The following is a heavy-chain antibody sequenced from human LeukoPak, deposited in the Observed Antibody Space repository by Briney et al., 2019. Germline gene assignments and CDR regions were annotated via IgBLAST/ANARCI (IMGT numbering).Heavy chain of an antibody. Sequence: SVKVSCKXSGGTFSSYAISWVRQTPGQGLEGMGGIIPIFGTANYAQKFQGRVTITADESTSTAYMELSSLRSEDTAVYYCAIPYYYDSSGHYSPLYYYYYMDVWGKGTTVTVSS. J-gene: IGHJ6*03. V-gene: IGHV1-69*01. CDR2: IIPIFGTA. CDR3: AIPYYYDSSGHYSPLYYYYYMDV. CDR1: GGTFSSYA. D-gene: IGHD3-22*01.